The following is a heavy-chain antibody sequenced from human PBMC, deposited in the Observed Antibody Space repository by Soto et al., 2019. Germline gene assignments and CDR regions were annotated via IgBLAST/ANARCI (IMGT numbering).Heavy chain of an antibody. CDR1: GYTLTSYY. CDR3: ARYGSGVTDYWYYGMDV. D-gene: IGHD4-4*01. V-gene: IGHV1-46*01. Sequence: ASVKVSCKAPGYTLTSYYMHWVRQAPGQGLEWMGIINPSGGSTNYAQKFQGRVTITADESTSTAYMELSSLRSEDTAVYYCARYGSGVTDYWYYGMDVWGQGTTVTVSS. CDR2: INPSGGST. J-gene: IGHJ6*02.